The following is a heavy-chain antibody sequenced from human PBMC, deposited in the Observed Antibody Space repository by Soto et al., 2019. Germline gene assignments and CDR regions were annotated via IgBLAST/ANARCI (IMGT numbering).Heavy chain of an antibody. Sequence: QVQLVQSGAEVKKPGSSVKVSCKASGGTFSSYAISWVRQAPGQGLEWMGGIIPIYGTANYAQKFQGRGTITADESTSTAYMDLSSLRSEDTAVYYCARGYCSGGSCYSQYYFDYWGQGTLVTVSS. J-gene: IGHJ4*02. CDR3: ARGYCSGGSCYSQYYFDY. D-gene: IGHD2-15*01. CDR1: GGTFSSYA. V-gene: IGHV1-69*12. CDR2: IIPIYGTA.